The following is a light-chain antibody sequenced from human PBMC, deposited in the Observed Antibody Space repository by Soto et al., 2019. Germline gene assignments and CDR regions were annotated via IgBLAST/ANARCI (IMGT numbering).Light chain of an antibody. CDR1: QSISSW. Sequence: DIQMTQSPSILSASVGDRVTITCRASQSISSWLAWYQQKPGKAPNLLIHKASHLESGVPSRFSGSGSGTEFTLTISSRQPGDFATYYCQHYNTYPWTFGQGTK. V-gene: IGKV1-5*03. CDR2: KAS. CDR3: QHYNTYPWT. J-gene: IGKJ1*01.